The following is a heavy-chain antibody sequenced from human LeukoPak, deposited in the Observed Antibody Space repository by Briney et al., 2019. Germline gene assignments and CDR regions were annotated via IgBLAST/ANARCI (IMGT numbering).Heavy chain of an antibody. CDR1: GGTFSSYA. D-gene: IGHD2-21*02. Sequence: ASVKVSCKASGGTFSSYAISWVRQAPGQGLEWMGRIIPILGIANYAQKFQGRVTITADKSTSTAYMELSSLRSEDTAVYYCAREGDRGAFDIWGQGTMVTVSS. V-gene: IGHV1-69*04. CDR3: AREGDRGAFDI. J-gene: IGHJ3*02. CDR2: IIPILGIA.